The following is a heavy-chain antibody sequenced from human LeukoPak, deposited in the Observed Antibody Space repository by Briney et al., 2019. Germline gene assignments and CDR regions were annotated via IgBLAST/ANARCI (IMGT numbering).Heavy chain of an antibody. Sequence: GGPLRLSCAASGFILSDYYINWLREAPGGWLEWLAYITGSGEYIYYPDSVKGRFNLSRDNAANSVFLQMDNLKVDDSAVYYCTRDPEYSDTWGPGTLVTVSS. D-gene: IGHD1-14*01. CDR2: ITGSGEYI. V-gene: IGHV3-11*01. CDR1: GFILSDYY. CDR3: TRDPEYSDT. J-gene: IGHJ5*02.